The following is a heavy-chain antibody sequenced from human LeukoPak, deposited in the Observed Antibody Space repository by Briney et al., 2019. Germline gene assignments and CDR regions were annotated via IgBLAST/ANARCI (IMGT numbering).Heavy chain of an antibody. D-gene: IGHD2-2*01. Sequence: SEALSLTCTVSGGSISHYYWAWIRQPPGKGLQWIGYIYYSGTTNYNPSLKSRVIISVDSSKNQFSLTLNSVTAADTAVYYCARHAPSVVGSFDYWGQGTQVTVSS. V-gene: IGHV4-59*08. CDR3: ARHAPSVVGSFDY. CDR2: IYYSGTT. J-gene: IGHJ4*02. CDR1: GGSISHYY.